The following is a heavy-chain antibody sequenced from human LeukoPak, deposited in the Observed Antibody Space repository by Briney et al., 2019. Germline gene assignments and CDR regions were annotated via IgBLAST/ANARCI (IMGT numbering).Heavy chain of an antibody. CDR3: ARGHYDSSGYYYENWFDP. CDR1: GGSISSGGYY. CDR2: IYYSGST. D-gene: IGHD3-22*01. Sequence: SSQTLSLTCTVSGGSISSGGYYWSWIRQHPGKGLEWIGYIYYSGSTNYNPSLKSRVTISVDTSKNQFSLKLSSVTAADTAVYYCARGHYDSSGYYYENWFDPWGQGTLVTVSS. J-gene: IGHJ5*02. V-gene: IGHV4-61*08.